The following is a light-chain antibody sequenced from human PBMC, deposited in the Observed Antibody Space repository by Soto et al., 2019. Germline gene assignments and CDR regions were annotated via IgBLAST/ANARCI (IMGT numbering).Light chain of an antibody. CDR3: QQYNNWPWT. CDR2: GAS. CDR1: QSVSSN. Sequence: DIVLTQSPGTLSLSSGERATLSCRASQSVSSNLAWYQQKPGQAPRLLIYGASTRATGVPARFSGSGSGTEFTLTISSLQSEDFAVYYCQQYNNWPWTFGQGTKVDI. V-gene: IGKV3-15*01. J-gene: IGKJ1*01.